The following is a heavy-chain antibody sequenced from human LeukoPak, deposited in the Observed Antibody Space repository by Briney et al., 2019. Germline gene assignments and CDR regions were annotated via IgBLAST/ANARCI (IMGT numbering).Heavy chain of an antibody. D-gene: IGHD3-22*01. J-gene: IGHJ6*03. CDR1: GGSISSGSYY. CDR2: IYTSGSN. CDR3: ARTPGSSGYYYYYYYMDV. Sequence: SQTLSLTCTVSGGSISSGSYYWSWIRQPAGKGLEWIGRIYTSGSNNYNPSLKSRVTISVDTSKNQFSLKLSSVTAADTAVYYCARTPGSSGYYYYYYYMDVWGKGTTVTVSS. V-gene: IGHV4-61*02.